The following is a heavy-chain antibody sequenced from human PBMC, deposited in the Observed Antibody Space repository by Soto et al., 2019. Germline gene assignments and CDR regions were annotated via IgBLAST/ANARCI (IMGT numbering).Heavy chain of an antibody. Sequence: EVQLLESGGGLVQPGGSLRLSCAASGFTFSSYAMNWVRQAPGKGLEWVSVISGSGGSTYYADSGKGRFTISRDNSKNTLYLQMNSLRAEDTAVYYCASRSSGWYFDYWGQGTLVTVSS. D-gene: IGHD6-19*01. V-gene: IGHV3-23*01. J-gene: IGHJ4*02. CDR1: GFTFSSYA. CDR2: ISGSGGST. CDR3: ASRSSGWYFDY.